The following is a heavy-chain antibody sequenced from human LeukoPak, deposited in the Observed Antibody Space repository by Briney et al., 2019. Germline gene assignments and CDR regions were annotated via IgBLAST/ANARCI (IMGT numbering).Heavy chain of an antibody. CDR3: AAGGSTTTPSWVSFDY. J-gene: IGHJ4*02. V-gene: IGHV1-46*01. CDR2: XNPGGXXA. CDR1: GYTFTTYY. D-gene: IGHD2-2*01. Sequence: GASVKXSCKASGYTFTTYYMHXXXXXPGQGXXXXXXXNPGGXXATSAQKXXXXXXXXXDTSTSTVYMELSSLTSEDTAVYYCAAGGSTTTPSWVSFDYWGQGTLVTVSS.